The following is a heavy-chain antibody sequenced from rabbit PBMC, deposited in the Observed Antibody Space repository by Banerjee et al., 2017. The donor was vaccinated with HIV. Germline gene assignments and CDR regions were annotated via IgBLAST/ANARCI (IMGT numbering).Heavy chain of an antibody. CDR1: GFDFSTYY. CDR3: ARDLAGVIGWNFNL. V-gene: IGHV1S7*01. D-gene: IGHD4-1*01. Sequence: PLKETGGGLVQPGGSLTLSCKASGFDFSTYYVSWVRQAPGEGLEWIGMIGAGKGSTDYASWVNGRFTISSDNAQNTVTLQMTSLTAADTATYFCARDLAGVIGWNFNLWGPGTLVTVS. CDR2: IGAGKGST. J-gene: IGHJ4*01.